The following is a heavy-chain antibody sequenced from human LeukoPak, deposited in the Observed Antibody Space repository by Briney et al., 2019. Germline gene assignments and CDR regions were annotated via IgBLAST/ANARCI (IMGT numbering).Heavy chain of an antibody. Sequence: GGSLRLSCAASGFTFSSYAMSWVRQAQGRGLEWVSAISGSGGSTYYADSVKGRFTISRDNSKNTLYLQMNSLRAEDTAVYYCAKDQNYYDSSGYDYWGQGTLVTVSS. D-gene: IGHD3-22*01. J-gene: IGHJ4*02. CDR1: GFTFSSYA. CDR3: AKDQNYYDSSGYDY. CDR2: ISGSGGST. V-gene: IGHV3-23*01.